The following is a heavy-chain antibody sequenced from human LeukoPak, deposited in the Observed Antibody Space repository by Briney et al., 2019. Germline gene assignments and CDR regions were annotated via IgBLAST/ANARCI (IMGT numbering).Heavy chain of an antibody. Sequence: GGPLRLSCTASGFTFSSSGMNWVRQAPGKGLEWVAFIRFDGSTQYYADSVKGRFTVSRDNSKNTLYLQMNSLRDEDTAVYYCATETRGSYSEYWGQGTLLTVSS. CDR2: IRFDGSTQ. V-gene: IGHV3-30*02. CDR3: ATETRGSYSEY. J-gene: IGHJ4*02. CDR1: GFTFSSSG. D-gene: IGHD1-26*01.